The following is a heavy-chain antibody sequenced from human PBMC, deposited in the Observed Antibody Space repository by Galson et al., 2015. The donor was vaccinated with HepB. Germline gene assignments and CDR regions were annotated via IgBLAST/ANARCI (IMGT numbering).Heavy chain of an antibody. J-gene: IGHJ3*02. Sequence: SLRLSCAASGFTFSSYSMIWVRQAPGKGLERVSEISAGGDRTYYPDSVKGRFSSSRDNSRNTLYMQMNSLRVEDTAVYYCARGFWGAFDICRQGTMVTVSS. V-gene: IGHV3-23*01. CDR3: ARGFWGAFDI. D-gene: IGHD3-16*01. CDR1: GFTFSSYS. CDR2: ISAGGDRT.